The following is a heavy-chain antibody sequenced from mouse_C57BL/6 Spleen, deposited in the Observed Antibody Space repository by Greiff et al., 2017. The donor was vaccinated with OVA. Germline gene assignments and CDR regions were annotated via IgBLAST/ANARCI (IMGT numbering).Heavy chain of an antibody. V-gene: IGHV1-50*01. CDR2: IDPSDSYT. Sequence: QVQLKQPGAELVKPGASVKLSCKASGYTFTSYWMQWVKQRPGQGLEWIGEIDPSDSYTNYNQKFKGKATLTVDTSSSTAYMQLSSLTSEDSAVYYCARGETAQAYAMDYWGQGTSVTVSS. D-gene: IGHD3-2*02. CDR1: GYTFTSYW. J-gene: IGHJ4*01. CDR3: ARGETAQAYAMDY.